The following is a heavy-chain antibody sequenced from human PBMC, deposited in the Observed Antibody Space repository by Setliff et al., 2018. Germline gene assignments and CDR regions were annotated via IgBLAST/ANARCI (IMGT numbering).Heavy chain of an antibody. J-gene: IGHJ5*02. CDR3: ARDPSLYCSSTSCSPHWFDP. V-gene: IGHV1-18*01. CDR2: ISAYCGNT. CDR1: GYTFTSYG. D-gene: IGHD2-2*01. Sequence: ASVKVSCKASGYTFTSYGISWVRQAPGQGLEWMGWISAYCGNTNYAQKLQGRVTMTTDTSTSTAYMELRSLRSDDTAVYYCARDPSLYCSSTSCSPHWFDPWGQGTLVTVSS.